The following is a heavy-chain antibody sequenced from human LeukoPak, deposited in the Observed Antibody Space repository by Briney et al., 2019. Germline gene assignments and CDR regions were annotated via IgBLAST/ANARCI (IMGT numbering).Heavy chain of an antibody. Sequence: GGSLRLPCAASGFSFNTYTMNWVRQAPGKGLEWVSSISSSSGARHYADSVKGRFTISRDNAKNSLYLQMDSLRAEDTAVYHCVRGDSRDCWGQGTLVTVSS. CDR1: GFSFNTYT. V-gene: IGHV3-21*01. CDR3: VRGDSRDC. J-gene: IGHJ4*02. D-gene: IGHD3-22*01. CDR2: ISSSSGAR.